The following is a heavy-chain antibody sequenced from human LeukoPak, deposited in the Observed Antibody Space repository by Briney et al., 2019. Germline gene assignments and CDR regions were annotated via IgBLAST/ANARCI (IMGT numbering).Heavy chain of an antibody. J-gene: IGHJ6*03. CDR1: GYTFTSYD. V-gene: IGHV1-69*13. Sequence: GASVKVSCKASGYTFTSYDINWVRQATGQGLEWMGGIIPIFGTANYAQKFQGRVTITADESTSTAYMELSSLRSEDTAVYYCARGICYARYYYYYMDVWGKGTTVTVSS. D-gene: IGHD2-2*01. CDR3: ARGICYARYYYYYMDV. CDR2: IIPIFGTA.